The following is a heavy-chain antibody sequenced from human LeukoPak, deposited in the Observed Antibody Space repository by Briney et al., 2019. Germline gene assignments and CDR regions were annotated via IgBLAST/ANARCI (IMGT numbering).Heavy chain of an antibody. CDR2: ITPMFGTT. CDR3: ARTKGDVMELWKRFHYYYMDV. D-gene: IGHD3-16*01. CDR1: GGTFSNSG. J-gene: IGHJ6*03. V-gene: IGHV1-69*05. Sequence: GASVKVSCKASGGTFSNSGISWVRQAPGQGLEWMGGITPMFGTTNYAQKFRGRVTITTDESTTTVYMELGSLKSEDTAFYYCARTKGDVMELWKRFHYYYMDVWGKGTTVTVSS.